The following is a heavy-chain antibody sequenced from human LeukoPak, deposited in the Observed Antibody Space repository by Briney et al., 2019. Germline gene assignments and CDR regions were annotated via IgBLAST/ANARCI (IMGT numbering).Heavy chain of an antibody. CDR2: INHSGST. CDR3: ARGGWKPYYYDSSGYTAYYYYYMDV. Sequence: PSETLSLTCAVYGGSFSGYYWSWIRQPPGKGLEWIGEINHSGSTNYNPSLKSRVIISVDTSKNQFSLKLSSVTAADTAVYYCARGGWKPYYYDSSGYTAYYYYYMDVWGKGTTVTVSS. CDR1: GGSFSGYY. J-gene: IGHJ6*03. D-gene: IGHD3-22*01. V-gene: IGHV4-34*01.